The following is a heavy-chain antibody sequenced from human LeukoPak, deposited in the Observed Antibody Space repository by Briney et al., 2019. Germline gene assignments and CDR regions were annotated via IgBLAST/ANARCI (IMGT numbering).Heavy chain of an antibody. CDR2: IYYSGST. D-gene: IGHD3-10*01. CDR1: GGSISSSSYY. Sequence: PSETLSLTCTVSGGSISSSSYYWGWIRQPPGKGLEWIGSIYYSGSTYYNPSLKSRVTISVDTSKNQFSLKLSSVTAAGTAVYYCARLALRITMVRGVRSAPNHNWFDPWGQGTLVTVSS. V-gene: IGHV4-39*07. CDR3: ARLALRITMVRGVRSAPNHNWFDP. J-gene: IGHJ5*02.